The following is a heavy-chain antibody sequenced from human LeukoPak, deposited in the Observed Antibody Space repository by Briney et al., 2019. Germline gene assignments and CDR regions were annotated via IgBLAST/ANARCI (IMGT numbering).Heavy chain of an antibody. V-gene: IGHV1-69*13. CDR1: GGTFSSYA. D-gene: IGHD3-9*01. CDR3: ARELVLRYFGTTNWFDP. Sequence: GASVKVSCKASGGTFSSYAISWVRQAPGQGLEWMGGIIPIFGTANYAQKFQGRVTITADESTSTAYMELSSLRSEDTAVYYCARELVLRYFGTTNWFDPWGQGTLVTVSS. CDR2: IIPIFGTA. J-gene: IGHJ5*02.